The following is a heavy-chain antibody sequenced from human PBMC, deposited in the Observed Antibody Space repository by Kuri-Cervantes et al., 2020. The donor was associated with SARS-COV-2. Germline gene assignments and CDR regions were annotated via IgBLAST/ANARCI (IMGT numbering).Heavy chain of an antibody. J-gene: IGHJ4*01. CDR3: TADTSDSSGYSSDY. D-gene: IGHD3-22*01. Sequence: GESLKISCAASGFTFSNAWMTWVRQAPGKGLECVGRIKSKTNGGTTDYAAPVKGRFTISRDDSKNTLYLQMNSLKTEDTAVYYCTADTSDSSGYSSDYWGQGTLVTVSS. V-gene: IGHV3-15*01. CDR2: IKSKTNGGTT. CDR1: GFTFSNAW.